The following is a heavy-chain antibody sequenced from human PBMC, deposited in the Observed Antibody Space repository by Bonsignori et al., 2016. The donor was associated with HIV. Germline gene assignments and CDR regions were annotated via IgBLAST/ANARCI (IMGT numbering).Heavy chain of an antibody. J-gene: IGHJ6*03. D-gene: IGHD3-22*01. CDR2: IVVGSGNT. V-gene: IGHV1-58*01. CDR3: AAPYYYDSSGPEDYYYMDV. Sequence: WVRQAPGQRLEWIGWIVVGSGNTNYAQKFQERVTITRDMSTSTAYMELSSLRSEDTAVYYCAAPYYYDSSGPEDYYYMDVWGKGTTVTVSS.